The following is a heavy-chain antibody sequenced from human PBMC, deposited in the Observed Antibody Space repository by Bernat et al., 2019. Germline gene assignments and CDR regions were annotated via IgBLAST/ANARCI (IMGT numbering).Heavy chain of an antibody. V-gene: IGHV3-21*01. CDR2: SSSSSSYI. D-gene: IGHD3-22*01. Sequence: EVQLVDSGGGLVKPGGSLRLSCAASGFTFSSYSINWVRQAPGKGLEWVSSSSSSSSYIYCAESVERRFTISRDNAKSSLYLPVNSLGAEDTAVYYCARGYDSSGYDYDRLAIFDYWGQGTLVTVSS. CDR1: GFTFSSYS. CDR3: ARGYDSSGYDYDRLAIFDY. J-gene: IGHJ4*01.